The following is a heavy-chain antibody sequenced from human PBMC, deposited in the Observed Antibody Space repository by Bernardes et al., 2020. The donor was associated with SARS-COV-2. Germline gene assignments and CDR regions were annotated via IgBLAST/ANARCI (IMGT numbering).Heavy chain of an antibody. D-gene: IGHD3-9*01. CDR1: GGSISSYY. V-gene: IGHV4-4*07. J-gene: IGHJ6*02. CDR2: IYTSGST. CDR3: ARDSLHSWTGYYYYGMDV. Sequence: SETLSLTCTVSGGSISSYYWSWIRQPAGKGLEWIGRIYTSGSTNYNPSLKSRVTMSVDTSKNQFSLKLSSVTAADTAVYYCARDSLHSWTGYYYYGMDVWGQGTTVTVSS.